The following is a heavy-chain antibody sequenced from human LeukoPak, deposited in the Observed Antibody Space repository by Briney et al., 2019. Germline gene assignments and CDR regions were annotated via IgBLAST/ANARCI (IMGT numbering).Heavy chain of an antibody. CDR1: EFTFSNYA. J-gene: IGHJ4*02. CDR2: ISYDGNKI. V-gene: IGHV3-30-3*01. Sequence: QSGGSLRLSCAASEFTFSNYAMHWVRQAPGEGLEWVTGISYDGNKIYYTDSVKGRFTISRDNARNTLYLQMNSLRAEDTAVYYCARGGPIYCSGDSCYPGDYWGQGTLVTVSS. CDR3: ARGGPIYCSGDSCYPGDY. D-gene: IGHD2-15*01.